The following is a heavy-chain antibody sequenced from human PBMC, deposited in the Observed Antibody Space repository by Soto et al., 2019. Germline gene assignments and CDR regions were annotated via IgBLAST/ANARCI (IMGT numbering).Heavy chain of an antibody. J-gene: IGHJ4*02. CDR3: ARAPVTYYYDSSGSFYYFDY. Sequence: SETLSLTCTVSGGSISSSSYYWGWIRQPPGKGLEWIGSIYYSGSTYYNPSLKSRVTISVDTSKNQFSLKLSSVTAADTAVYYCARAPVTYYYDSSGSFYYFDYWGQGTLVTVSS. D-gene: IGHD3-22*01. CDR2: IYYSGST. CDR1: GGSISSSSYY. V-gene: IGHV4-39*07.